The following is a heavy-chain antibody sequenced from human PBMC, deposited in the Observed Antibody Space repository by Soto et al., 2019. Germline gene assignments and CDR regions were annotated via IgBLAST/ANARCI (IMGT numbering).Heavy chain of an antibody. J-gene: IGHJ6*02. CDR1: GGSFSGYY. Sequence: LSLTCAVYGGSFSGYYWSWIRQAPGKGLEWVAVISYDGSNKYYADSVKGRFTISRDNSKNTLYLQMNSLRAEDTAVYYCAKDVLRFLEWLAFYGMDVWGQGTTVTVSS. V-gene: IGHV3-30*18. CDR3: AKDVLRFLEWLAFYGMDV. CDR2: ISYDGSNK. D-gene: IGHD3-3*01.